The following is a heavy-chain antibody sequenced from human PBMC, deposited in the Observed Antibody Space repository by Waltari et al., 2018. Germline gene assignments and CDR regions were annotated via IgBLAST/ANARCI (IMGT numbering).Heavy chain of an antibody. J-gene: IGHJ5*02. V-gene: IGHV3-30*02. CDR1: GFTFSSYG. D-gene: IGHD4-17*01. CDR3: AKELTVTKRVNWFDP. Sequence: QVQLVESGGGVVQPGGSLRLSCAASGFTFSSYGMHWVRQAPGKGLEWVAFIRYDGSNKYYADSGKGRVTISRDKSKNTLYLQMNSLRAEDTAVYYCAKELTVTKRVNWFDPWGQGTLVTVSS. CDR2: IRYDGSNK.